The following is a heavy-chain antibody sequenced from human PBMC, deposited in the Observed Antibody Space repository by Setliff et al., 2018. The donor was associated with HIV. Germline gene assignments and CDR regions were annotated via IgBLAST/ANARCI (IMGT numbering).Heavy chain of an antibody. CDR3: ARHFGISYRSPFDP. D-gene: IGHD3-3*01. V-gene: IGHV5-51*01. J-gene: IGHJ5*02. Sequence: GESLKISCKGSGYSFTSYWIGWVRQMPGKGLEWMGIIYPGDSDTRYSPSFQGQVTISVDKSTSTAYLQWSSLKASDSAIYYCARHFGISYRSPFDPWGQGALVTVSS. CDR1: GYSFTSYW. CDR2: IYPGDSDT.